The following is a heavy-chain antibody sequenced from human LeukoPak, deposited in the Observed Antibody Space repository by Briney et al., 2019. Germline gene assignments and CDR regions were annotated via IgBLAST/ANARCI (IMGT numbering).Heavy chain of an antibody. CDR1: GGSFSGYY. CDR3: ASSRHTRFWSGYYPIDY. D-gene: IGHD3-3*01. Sequence: PSETLSLTCAVYGGSFSGYYWSWIRQPPGKGLEWIGEINHSGSTNYNPSLKSRVTISVDTSKNQFSLKLSSVTAADTALYYFASSRHTRFWSGYYPIDYWGQGTLVTVSS. V-gene: IGHV4-34*01. CDR2: INHSGST. J-gene: IGHJ4*02.